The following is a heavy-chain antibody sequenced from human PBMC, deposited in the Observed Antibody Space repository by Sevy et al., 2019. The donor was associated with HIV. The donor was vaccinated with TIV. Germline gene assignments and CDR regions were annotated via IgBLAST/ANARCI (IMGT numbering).Heavy chain of an antibody. V-gene: IGHV1-18*04. Sequence: ASVKVSCKISGYKVDMYGIAWVRQAPGQGLEWMGWISTYNGNTNYAQNFQGRVTMTTDTSTSVVYMEVGGLRPDDTAVYYCAGATGMGVGGTGRYFDFWGQGTLVTVSS. CDR1: GYKVDMYG. J-gene: IGHJ4*01. CDR2: ISTYNGNT. CDR3: AGATGMGVGGTGRYFDF. D-gene: IGHD3-3*01.